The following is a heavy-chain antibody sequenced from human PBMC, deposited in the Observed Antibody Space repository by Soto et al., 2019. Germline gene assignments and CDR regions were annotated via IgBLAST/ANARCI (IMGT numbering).Heavy chain of an antibody. J-gene: IGHJ3*02. CDR3: AKGPYSSGWQGGAFDI. CDR2: ISGSGGST. D-gene: IGHD6-19*01. Sequence: EVQLLESGGGLVQPGGSLRLSYAASGFTFSSYAMSWVRQAPGKGLEWVSAISGSGGSTYYADSVKGRFTISRDNSKNTLYLQMNSLRAEDTAVYYCAKGPYSSGWQGGAFDIWGQGTMVTVSS. V-gene: IGHV3-23*01. CDR1: GFTFSSYA.